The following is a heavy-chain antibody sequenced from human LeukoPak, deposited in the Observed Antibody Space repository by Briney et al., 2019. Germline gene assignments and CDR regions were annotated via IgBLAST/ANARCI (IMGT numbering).Heavy chain of an antibody. Sequence: GGSLRLSCAASGFTFSSYAMHWVRQAPGKGLEWVTLISYDGSNKYYADSVKGRFTISRDNSKNTLYLQMNSLRAEDTAVYYCVRGEYYYDSSGRGFDLWGRGTLVTVSS. CDR1: GFTFSSYA. D-gene: IGHD3-22*01. CDR3: VRGEYYYDSSGRGFDL. J-gene: IGHJ2*01. CDR2: ISYDGSNK. V-gene: IGHV3-30-3*01.